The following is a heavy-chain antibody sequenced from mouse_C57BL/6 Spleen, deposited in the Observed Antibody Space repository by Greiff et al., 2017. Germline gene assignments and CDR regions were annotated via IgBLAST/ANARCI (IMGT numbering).Heavy chain of an antibody. D-gene: IGHD2-4*01. V-gene: IGHV3-6*01. Sequence: VQLKESGPGLVKPSQSLSLTCSVTGYSITSGYYWNWIRQFPGNKLEWMGYISYDGSNNYNPSLKNRISITRDTSKNQFFLKLNSVTTEDTATYYCAREDDYDGPWFAYWGQGTLVTVSA. CDR2: ISYDGSN. CDR3: AREDDYDGPWFAY. CDR1: GYSITSGYY. J-gene: IGHJ3*01.